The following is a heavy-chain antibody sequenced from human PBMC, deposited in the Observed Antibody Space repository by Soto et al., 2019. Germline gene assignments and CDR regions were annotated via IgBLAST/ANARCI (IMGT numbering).Heavy chain of an antibody. V-gene: IGHV4-61*01. CDR2: IYYSGST. CDR3: ARVNRSWGIGSYFDY. D-gene: IGHD7-27*01. CDR1: GGSVSSGSYY. J-gene: IGHJ4*02. Sequence: SETLSLTCTVSGGSVSSGSYYWSWIRQPPGKGLECVGYIYYSGSTNYNPSLKSRVTISVDTSKNQFSLKLSSVTAADTAVYYLARVNRSWGIGSYFDYWGQGTLVTVS.